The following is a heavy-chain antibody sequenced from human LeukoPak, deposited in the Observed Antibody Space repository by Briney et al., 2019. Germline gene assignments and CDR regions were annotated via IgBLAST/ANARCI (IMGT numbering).Heavy chain of an antibody. CDR2: IYTSGST. Sequence: SETLSLTCSVSGGSISSGNYYWSWIRQPAGKGLEWIGHIYTSGSTNYNPSLKSRVTISVDTSKNQFSLKLSSVTAADTAVYYCAREGYDSLWGQGTLVTVSS. J-gene: IGHJ4*02. V-gene: IGHV4-61*09. CDR3: AREGYDSL. D-gene: IGHD3-3*01. CDR1: GGSISSGNYY.